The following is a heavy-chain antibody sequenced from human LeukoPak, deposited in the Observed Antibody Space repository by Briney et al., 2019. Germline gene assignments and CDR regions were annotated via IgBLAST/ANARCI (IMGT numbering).Heavy chain of an antibody. J-gene: IGHJ4*02. D-gene: IGHD2/OR15-2a*01. CDR1: GFTFSSYG. CDR2: ISSSGERT. V-gene: IGHV3-23*01. Sequence: PGGSLRLSCAASGFTFSSYGMNWVRQAPGKGLEWVSVISSSGERTYYANSVKGRFTITRDNSENTLYLQMNSLRAEDSAVYYCAKAGNGNYFLDYWGQGTLITVSS. CDR3: AKAGNGNYFLDY.